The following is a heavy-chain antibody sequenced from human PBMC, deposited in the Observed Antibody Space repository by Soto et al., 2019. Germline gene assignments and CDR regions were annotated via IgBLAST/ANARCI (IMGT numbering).Heavy chain of an antibody. CDR2: FDPEDGET. D-gene: IGHD4-17*01. Sequence: ASVKVSCKVSGYTLTELSMHWVRQAPGKGLEWMGGFDPEDGETIYAQKFQGRVTMTEDTSTDTAYMELSSLRSEDTAVYYCATATTVTTFSGISSYSYYGMDVWGQGTTVTGSS. V-gene: IGHV1-24*01. J-gene: IGHJ6*02. CDR3: ATATTVTTFSGISSYSYYGMDV. CDR1: GYTLTELS.